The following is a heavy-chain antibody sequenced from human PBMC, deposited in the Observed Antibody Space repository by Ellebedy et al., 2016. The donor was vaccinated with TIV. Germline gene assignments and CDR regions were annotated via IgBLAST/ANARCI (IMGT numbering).Heavy chain of an antibody. CDR3: TRGRSGTYIHHAFDY. CDR2: INNGGRTT. V-gene: IGHV3-NL1*01. Sequence: GESLKISCAASGFTFSSYGMHWVRQAPGKGLEWVSGINNGGRTTSYADSVKGRFTISRDNSRSTLYLQMNSLRAEDTAIYYCTRGRSGTYIHHAFDYWGQGTLLTVSS. J-gene: IGHJ4*02. CDR1: GFTFSSYG. D-gene: IGHD1-14*01.